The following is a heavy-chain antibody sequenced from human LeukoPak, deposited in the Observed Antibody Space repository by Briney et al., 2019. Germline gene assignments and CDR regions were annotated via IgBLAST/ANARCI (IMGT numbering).Heavy chain of an antibody. CDR2: ISASGVST. D-gene: IGHD2-2*01. V-gene: IGHV3-23*01. CDR3: AKVARNVVAATNDAFDF. J-gene: IGHJ3*01. Sequence: GGSLRLSCAASGFTFSDSAMTWVRQAPGKGLEWVSLISASGVSTYYADSVKGRFTISRDKSKNTVYLQMNSLRAEDTAVYYCAKVARNVVAATNDAFDFWGQGTMVTVSS. CDR1: GFTFSDSA.